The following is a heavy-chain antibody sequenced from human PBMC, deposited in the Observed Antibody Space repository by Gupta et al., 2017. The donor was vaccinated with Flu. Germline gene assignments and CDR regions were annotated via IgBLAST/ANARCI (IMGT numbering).Heavy chain of an antibody. CDR3: ARKRGWQQCDH. D-gene: IGHD5-24*01. V-gene: IGHV3-7*01. Sequence: EVSLVWSLAGLVHPTWSLRLSCALPGFQFSSYWMDWVRQVPGKGMGWVANRGTDGSVKNYAASVKGRFTIARDNAEDSLYLKMNSLRADDTAQYYGARKRGWQQCDHWGQGALVTVSS. J-gene: IGHJ5*02. CDR1: GFQFSSYW. CDR2: RGTDGSVK.